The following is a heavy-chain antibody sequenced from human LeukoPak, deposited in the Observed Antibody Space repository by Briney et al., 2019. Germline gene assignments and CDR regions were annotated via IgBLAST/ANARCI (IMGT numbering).Heavy chain of an antibody. V-gene: IGHV1-24*01. J-gene: IGHJ4*02. CDR1: GHTLRDFS. CDR2: YDPEDDER. D-gene: IGHD3-10*01. CDR3: STETAGNY. Sequence: VASVKVSCKAFGHTLRDFSIHWVRQAPGKGLEWMGGYDPEDDERIYSEKFLGRVILTEDTSTDTAYMELTSLRSDDTAVYYCSTETAGNYWGQGTLVTVSS.